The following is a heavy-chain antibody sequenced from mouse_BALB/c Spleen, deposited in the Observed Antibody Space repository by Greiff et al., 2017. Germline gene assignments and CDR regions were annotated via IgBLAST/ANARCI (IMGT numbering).Heavy chain of an antibody. Sequence: EVQLVESGGGLVKPGGSLKLSCAASGFTFSSYAMSWVRQTPEKRLEWVASISSGGSTYYPDSVKGRFTISRDNARNILYLQMSSLRSEDTAMYYCARGDGDYFDDSGQGTTLTVSS. J-gene: IGHJ2*01. CDR1: GFTFSSYA. CDR3: ARGDGDYFDD. V-gene: IGHV5-6-5*01. CDR2: ISSGGST.